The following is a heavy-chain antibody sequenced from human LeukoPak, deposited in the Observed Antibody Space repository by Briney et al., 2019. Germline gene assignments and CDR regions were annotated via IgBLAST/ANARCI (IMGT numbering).Heavy chain of an antibody. CDR1: GYTFTDSY. J-gene: IGHJ4*02. D-gene: IGHD6-25*01. Sequence: ASVKVSCKASGYTFTDSYIHWVRQAPGQGLEWMGWINPNSGGTNYAQKFQGRVTMTRDTSISTVYMHLNAPRSDDTAVYYCARSTSAGPDYWGQGTLVTVSS. CDR2: INPNSGGT. CDR3: ARSTSAGPDY. V-gene: IGHV1-2*02.